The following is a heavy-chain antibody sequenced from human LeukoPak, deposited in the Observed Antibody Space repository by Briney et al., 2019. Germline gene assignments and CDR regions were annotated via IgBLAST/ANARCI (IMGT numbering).Heavy chain of an antibody. D-gene: IGHD6-6*01. CDR1: GFTFSIFA. V-gene: IGHV3-30-3*01. CDR3: DPHDSSSPF. CDR2: ISSDGSNK. J-gene: IGHJ4*02. Sequence: PGGSLRLSCAASGFTFSIFAMHWVRQAPGKGLEWVAFISSDGSNKYYADSVKGRFTISRDNSKNTLYLQMNSLRDEDSAVYYCDPHDSSSPFWGQGTLVTVSP.